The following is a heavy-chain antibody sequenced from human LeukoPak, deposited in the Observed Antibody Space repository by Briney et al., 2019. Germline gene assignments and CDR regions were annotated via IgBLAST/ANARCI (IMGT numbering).Heavy chain of an antibody. J-gene: IGHJ4*02. V-gene: IGHV4-39*07. Sequence: SETLSLTCTVSGGSVSSSSYYWAWIRQPPGKGLEWIGSIYYSGLTNYSPSLKSRVTISLDTSKNQFSLNINFVTAADTAVYYCARDHSGWYSDDYWGQGTLVTVSS. CDR1: GGSVSSSSYY. D-gene: IGHD6-19*01. CDR2: IYYSGLT. CDR3: ARDHSGWYSDDY.